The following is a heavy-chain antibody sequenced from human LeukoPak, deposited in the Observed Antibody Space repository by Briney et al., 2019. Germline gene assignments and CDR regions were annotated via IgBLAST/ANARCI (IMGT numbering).Heavy chain of an antibody. J-gene: IGHJ1*01. CDR2: INQGARET. V-gene: IGHV3-7*01. Sequence: PGGSLRLSCEASGFTFGTFWMSWVRQAPGKGLEWVANINQGARETNYVDSVKGRFTISRDNSKNTLYLQMNSLRAEDTAVYYCAKSIAAAVVPYFQHWGQGTLVTVSS. D-gene: IGHD6-13*01. CDR3: AKSIAAAVVPYFQH. CDR1: GFTFGTFW.